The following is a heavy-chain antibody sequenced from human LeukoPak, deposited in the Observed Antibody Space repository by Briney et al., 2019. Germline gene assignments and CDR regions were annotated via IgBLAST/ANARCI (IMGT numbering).Heavy chain of an antibody. J-gene: IGHJ4*02. CDR3: AKDDAWIRFGE. CDR2: ISSSSSTI. D-gene: IGHD3-10*01. V-gene: IGHV3-48*01. CDR1: GFTFSSYS. Sequence: GGSLRLSCAASGFTFSSYSMNWVRQAPGKGLEWVSYISSSSSTIYYADSVKGRFTISRDNSKNMVYLEVISLTVEDTAVYYCAKDDAWIRFGEWSQGTLVIVSS.